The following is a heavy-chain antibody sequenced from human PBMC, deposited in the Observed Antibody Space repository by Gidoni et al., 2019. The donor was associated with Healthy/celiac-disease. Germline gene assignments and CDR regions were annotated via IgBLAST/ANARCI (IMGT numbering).Heavy chain of an antibody. CDR2: ISSSSSTI. V-gene: IGHV3-48*01. CDR1: GFTFSSYS. Sequence: EVQLVESGGGLVQPGGSLRLSCAASGFTFSSYSMNWVRQAPGKGLEWVSYISSSSSTIDYADSVKGRFTISRDNAKNSLYLQMNSLRAEDTAGYYCARSEVDTAIDWGQGTLVTVSS. CDR3: ARSEVDTAID. J-gene: IGHJ4*02. D-gene: IGHD5-18*01.